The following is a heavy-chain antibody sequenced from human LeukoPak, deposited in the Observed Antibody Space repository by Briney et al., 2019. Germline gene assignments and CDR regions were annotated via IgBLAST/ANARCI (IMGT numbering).Heavy chain of an antibody. CDR2: INPNSGGT. CDR1: VYTFTGYY. V-gene: IGHV1-2*02. J-gene: IGHJ5*02. CDR3: ARDSQQPPPNWFDP. D-gene: IGHD6-13*01. Sequence: ASVKVSCKASVYTFTGYYMHCVRQAPGQGLEWMGWINPNSGGTNYAQKFQGRVTMTRDTSISTAYMELSRLRSDDTAVYYCARDSQQPPPNWFDPWGQGTLVTVSS.